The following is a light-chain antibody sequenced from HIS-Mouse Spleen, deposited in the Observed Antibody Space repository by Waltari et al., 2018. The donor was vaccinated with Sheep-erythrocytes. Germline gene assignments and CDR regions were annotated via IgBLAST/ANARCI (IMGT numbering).Light chain of an antibody. Sequence: SYELTQPPSVSVSPGQTASITCSGDKWGDKYACWYQQKPGQYPVLVIYQDSKRPSGIPERFSGSNAGNTATLTISGTQAMDEADYYCQAWDSSTEVFGGGTKLTVL. CDR1: KWGDKY. V-gene: IGLV3-1*01. CDR2: QDS. J-gene: IGLJ2*01. CDR3: QAWDSSTEV.